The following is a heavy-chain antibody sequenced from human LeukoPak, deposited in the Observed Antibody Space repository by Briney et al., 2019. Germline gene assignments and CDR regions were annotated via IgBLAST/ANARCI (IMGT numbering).Heavy chain of an antibody. CDR1: GFSFSDYG. Sequence: PGGSLRLSCAASGFSFSDYGMHWVRQAPGKGLEWVSFIRKGGINTNYVDSVKGRFTISRDTSNKMVYLQMNSLRTEDMAVYYCAKDRAGNSWNFDYWGQGILVAVSS. J-gene: IGHJ4*02. D-gene: IGHD6-13*01. CDR3: AKDRAGNSWNFDY. CDR2: IRKGGINT. V-gene: IGHV3-30*02.